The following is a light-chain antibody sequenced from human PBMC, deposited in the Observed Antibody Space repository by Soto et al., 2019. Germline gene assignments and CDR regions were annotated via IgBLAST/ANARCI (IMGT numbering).Light chain of an antibody. J-gene: IGLJ2*01. CDR1: TSDVGGYNH. CDR3: SSYTSSSTSG. V-gene: IGLV2-14*01. CDR2: DVS. Sequence: QSVLTEPASVSGSPGQTITISCNGTTSDVGGYNHVSWYQQHPAKAPKLMIYDVSNRPSGVSNRFAGAKSGNTASLTISGLQAEDEADDYCSSYTSSSTSGFGGGTKLTVL.